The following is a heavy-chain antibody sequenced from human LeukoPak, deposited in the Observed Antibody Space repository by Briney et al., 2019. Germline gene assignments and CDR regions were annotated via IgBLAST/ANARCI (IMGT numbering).Heavy chain of an antibody. CDR3: ARSGGLQKFDY. V-gene: IGHV3-30-3*01. D-gene: IGHD4-11*01. J-gene: IGHJ4*02. Sequence: GGSLRLSCAASEFTFSNYAVHWVRQAPGKGLQWVAVISYDGNTIHYADSVKGRFTVSRDTSKNTLYLQMNSLRTEHTAVYYCARSGGLQKFDYWGQGTLVTVSS. CDR1: EFTFSNYA. CDR2: ISYDGNTI.